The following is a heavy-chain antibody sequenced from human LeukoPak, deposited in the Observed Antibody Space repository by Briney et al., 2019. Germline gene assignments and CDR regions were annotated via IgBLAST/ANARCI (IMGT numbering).Heavy chain of an antibody. J-gene: IGHJ4*02. CDR3: ARQLGIKAVPLDY. D-gene: IGHD7-27*01. CDR1: GGTFSSYA. CDR2: IIPIFGTA. V-gene: IGHV1-69*13. Sequence: SVKVSCKASGGTFSSYAISWVRQAPGQGLEWMGGIIPIFGTANYAQKFQGRVAITADESTSTAYMELSSLRSEDTAVYYCARQLGIKAVPLDYWGQGTLVTVSS.